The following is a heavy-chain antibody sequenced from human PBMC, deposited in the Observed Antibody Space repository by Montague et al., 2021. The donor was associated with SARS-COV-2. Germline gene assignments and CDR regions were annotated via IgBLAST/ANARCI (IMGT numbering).Heavy chain of an antibody. CDR3: ARETSTSGLFEEFDY. J-gene: IGHJ4*02. D-gene: IGHD6-19*01. CDR2: IYYSGTT. V-gene: IGHV4-39*02. CDR1: GGSISSSNYY. Sequence: SQTLSLTCTVSGGSISSSNYYWGWIRQPPGKGLEWIGSIYYSGTTYYNPSLQSRVTISVDTSKKQFSLKVSSVTAADTAVYYCARETSTSGLFEEFDYWGQGNLVTVSS.